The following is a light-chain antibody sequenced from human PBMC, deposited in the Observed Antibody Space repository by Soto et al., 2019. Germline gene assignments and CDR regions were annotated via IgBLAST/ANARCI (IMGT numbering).Light chain of an antibody. CDR1: SSDVGGYNS. V-gene: IGLV2-14*01. CDR3: CSYTSSSIL. J-gene: IGLJ1*01. Sequence: QSALTQPASVSASPGQSITISCTGTSSDVGGYNSVSWYQQHPDKAPKLMIYEVSNRPSGVSNRFSGSKSGNTASLTISGLQAEDEADYYCCSYTSSSILFGTGTKLTVL. CDR2: EVS.